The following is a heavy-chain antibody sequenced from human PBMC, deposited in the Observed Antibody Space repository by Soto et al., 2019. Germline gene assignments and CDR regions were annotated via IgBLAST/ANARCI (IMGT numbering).Heavy chain of an antibody. J-gene: IGHJ4*02. D-gene: IGHD3-10*01. V-gene: IGHV4-34*01. CDR2: IHHSGIT. Sequence: SETLSLTCDVYGGSFSAYYWTWIRQSPGKGLEWIGEIHHSGITNYNPSLKSRVTISIDTSKNQFSLDLRSVTAADSVVFFCVSYGPGTYYNGYYFDYWGQGTLVTVSS. CDR3: VSYGPGTYYNGYYFDY. CDR1: GGSFSAYY.